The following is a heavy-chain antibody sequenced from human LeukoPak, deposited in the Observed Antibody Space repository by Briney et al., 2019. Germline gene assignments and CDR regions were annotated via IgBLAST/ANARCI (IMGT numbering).Heavy chain of an antibody. Sequence: ASVKVSCKASGGTFSSYAISWVRQAPGQGLEWMGGIIPIFGTANYAQKFQGRVTITADESTSTAYMELSSLRSEDTAVYYCARGLFSYGAPSHFDYWGQGTLVTVSS. J-gene: IGHJ4*02. CDR3: ARGLFSYGAPSHFDY. CDR1: GGTFSSYA. V-gene: IGHV1-69*13. D-gene: IGHD4-17*01. CDR2: IIPIFGTA.